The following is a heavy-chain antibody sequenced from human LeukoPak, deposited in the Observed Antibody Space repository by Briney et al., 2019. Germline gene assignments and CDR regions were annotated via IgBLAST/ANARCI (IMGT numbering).Heavy chain of an antibody. Sequence: GGSLRLSCAASGFTFSSYAMNWVRQAPGKGLEWVAFIRYDGSNKYYADSVKGRFTISRDNSKNTLYLQMNSLRAEDTAVYYCAKDYYDTSGPYPTDYWGQGTLVTVSS. CDR2: IRYDGSNK. J-gene: IGHJ4*02. V-gene: IGHV3-30*02. D-gene: IGHD3-22*01. CDR3: AKDYYDTSGPYPTDY. CDR1: GFTFSSYA.